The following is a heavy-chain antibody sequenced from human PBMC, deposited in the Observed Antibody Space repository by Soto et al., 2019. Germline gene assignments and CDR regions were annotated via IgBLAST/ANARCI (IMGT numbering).Heavy chain of an antibody. CDR3: AREGITMVLDY. CDR1: GYTFTSYY. CDR2: INPSGGST. Sequence: VKVSCKASGYTFTSYYMHWVRQAPGQGLEWMGIINPSGGSTSYAQKFQGRVTMTRDTTTSTVYMELSSLRSEDTAVYYCAREGITMVLDYWGQGTLVTVSS. V-gene: IGHV1-46*03. J-gene: IGHJ4*02. D-gene: IGHD3-10*01.